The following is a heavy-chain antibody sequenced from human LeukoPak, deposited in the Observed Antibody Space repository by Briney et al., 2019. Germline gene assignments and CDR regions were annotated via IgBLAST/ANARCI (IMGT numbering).Heavy chain of an antibody. V-gene: IGHV4-34*01. D-gene: IGHD2-2*01. Sequence: SETLSLTCAVYGGSFSGYYWSWIRQPPGKGLEWIGEINHSGSTNYNPSLKSRVTISVDTSKNQFSLKLSSVTAADTAVYYCAGVPRYCSSTSCLYFDYWGQGTLVTVSS. CDR2: INHSGST. J-gene: IGHJ4*02. CDR3: AGVPRYCSSTSCLYFDY. CDR1: GGSFSGYY.